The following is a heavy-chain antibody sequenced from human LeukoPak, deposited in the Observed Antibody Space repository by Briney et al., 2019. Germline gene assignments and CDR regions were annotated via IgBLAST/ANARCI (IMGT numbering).Heavy chain of an antibody. Sequence: SETLSLTCIVSGGSINNYYWTWIRQPPGKGLEWIGYIYYSGSTNYNPSLKSRATISVDTSKNQFSLKLSSVTAADTAVYYCARHLRNSSGSDYWGQGTLVTVSS. CDR2: IYYSGST. CDR3: ARHLRNSSGSDY. V-gene: IGHV4-59*01. D-gene: IGHD6-19*01. J-gene: IGHJ4*02. CDR1: GGSINNYY.